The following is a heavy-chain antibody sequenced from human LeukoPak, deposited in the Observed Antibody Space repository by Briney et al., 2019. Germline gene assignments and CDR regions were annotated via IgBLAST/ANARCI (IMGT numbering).Heavy chain of an antibody. J-gene: IGHJ4*02. CDR1: GFTFSDYY. D-gene: IGHD3-10*01. Sequence: GGSLRLSCAASGFTFSDYYMSWIRQAPGKGLEWVSYISSSGSTIYYADSVKGRFTISRDNAKNSLYLQMNSLRAEDTAVYYCARAAVLYCYGSGNPPGFDYWGQGTLVTVSS. V-gene: IGHV3-11*01. CDR3: ARAAVLYCYGSGNPPGFDY. CDR2: ISSSGSTI.